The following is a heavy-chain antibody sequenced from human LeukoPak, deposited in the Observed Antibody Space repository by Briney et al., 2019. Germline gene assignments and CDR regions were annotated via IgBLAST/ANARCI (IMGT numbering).Heavy chain of an antibody. J-gene: IGHJ6*02. CDR3: ARDKDDYGGNPRTYYYYGMDV. CDR2: ISGGGGST. D-gene: IGHD4-23*01. CDR1: GFTFTSYS. V-gene: IGHV3-23*01. Sequence: TGGSLRLSCAASGFTFTSYSMNWVRQAPGKGLEWVSTISGGGGSTYYADSVKGRFTISRDNSKNTLYLQMNSLRAEDTAVYYCARDKDDYGGNPRTYYYYGMDVWGQGTTVTVSS.